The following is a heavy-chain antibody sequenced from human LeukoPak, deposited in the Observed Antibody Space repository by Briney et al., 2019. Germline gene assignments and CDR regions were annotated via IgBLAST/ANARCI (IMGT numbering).Heavy chain of an antibody. V-gene: IGHV3-7*01. J-gene: IGHJ4*02. CDR1: GFTFSNYW. CDR3: ARGTLAAPGADY. Sequence: GGSLRLSCAASGFTFSNYWMVWFRQAPGKGLEWLGNIRQDGDVKNYLDSVKGRFTFSRDNVKNSLYLQMDSLRAEDTAVYYCARGTLAAPGADYWGQGTLVRVSS. D-gene: IGHD6-13*01. CDR2: IRQDGDVK.